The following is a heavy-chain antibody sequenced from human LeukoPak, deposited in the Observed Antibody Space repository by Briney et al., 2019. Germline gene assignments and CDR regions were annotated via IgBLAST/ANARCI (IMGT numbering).Heavy chain of an antibody. CDR2: INPNSGGT. D-gene: IGHD4-17*01. CDR1: GYTLTGYY. CDR3: AGRLRGNYYYYYGMDV. V-gene: IGHV1-2*02. J-gene: IGHJ6*02. Sequence: GASAKVSCKASGYTLTGYYMHWVRQAPGQGLEWMGWINPNSGGTNYAQKFQGRVTMTRDTSISTAYMELSRLRSDDTAVYYCAGRLRGNYYYYYGMDVWGQGTTVTVSS.